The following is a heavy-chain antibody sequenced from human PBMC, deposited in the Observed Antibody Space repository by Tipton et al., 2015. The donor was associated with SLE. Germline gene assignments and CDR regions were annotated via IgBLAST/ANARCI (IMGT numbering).Heavy chain of an antibody. J-gene: IGHJ4*02. CDR1: GGSISSYY. V-gene: IGHV4-4*07. D-gene: IGHD3-22*01. CDR3: ARDLWLYYYDSTEAFDY. Sequence: TLSLTCTVSGGSISSYYWSWIRQPAGKGLEWIGRIYTSGSTNYNPSRKSRVTMSVDTSKNQFSLKLSSVTAADTAVYYCARDLWLYYYDSTEAFDYWGQGTLVTVSS. CDR2: IYTSGST.